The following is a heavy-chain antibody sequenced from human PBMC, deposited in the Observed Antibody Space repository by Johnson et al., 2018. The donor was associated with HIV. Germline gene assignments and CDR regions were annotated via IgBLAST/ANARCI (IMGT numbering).Heavy chain of an antibody. CDR3: ARERQGASVGDGFDV. J-gene: IGHJ3*01. CDR1: GFTFSSFT. V-gene: IGHV3-30*14. CDR2: ISDDVSSI. Sequence: QVQLVESGGGVVKPGRSLRLSCAASGFTFSSFTMHWVRQAPGKGLEWVAVISDDVSSIFYADSVKGRFTISRDSSKNTLYLQMKSLGAEDTSVYYCARERQGASVGDGFDVWGQGTMVTVSS. D-gene: IGHD1-26*01.